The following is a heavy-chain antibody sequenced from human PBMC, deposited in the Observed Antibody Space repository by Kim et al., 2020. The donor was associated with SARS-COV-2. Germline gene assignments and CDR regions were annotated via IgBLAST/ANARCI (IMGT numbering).Heavy chain of an antibody. Sequence: GGSLRLSCAASGFTFDDYAMHWVRQAPGKGLEWVSGISWNSGSIGYADSVKGRFTISRDNAKNSLYLQMNSLRAEDTALYYCAKDRSPAIIAAAGIFLNGMDVWGQGTTVTVSS. CDR3: AKDRSPAIIAAAGIFLNGMDV. J-gene: IGHJ6*02. V-gene: IGHV3-9*01. CDR2: ISWNSGSI. CDR1: GFTFDDYA. D-gene: IGHD6-13*01.